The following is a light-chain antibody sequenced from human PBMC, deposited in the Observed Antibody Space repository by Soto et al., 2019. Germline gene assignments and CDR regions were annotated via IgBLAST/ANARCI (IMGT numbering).Light chain of an antibody. CDR3: QQFGTSLD. V-gene: IGKV3D-20*01. Sequence: IVLTLSASTLSLSPGERATLSCGASQSVSSTYLAWYQQRPGLAPRLLIYDVSNRFTGVPDRFIGSGSGTDFTLTISRLEPKDFAVYYCQQFGTSLDFVGGTKVDIK. J-gene: IGKJ4*01. CDR1: QSVSSTY. CDR2: DVS.